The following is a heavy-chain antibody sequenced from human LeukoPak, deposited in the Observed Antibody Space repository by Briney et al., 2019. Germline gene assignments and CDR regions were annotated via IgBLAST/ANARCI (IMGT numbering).Heavy chain of an antibody. CDR3: AIDLRTYYYGSGSYYNDY. V-gene: IGHV1-18*01. J-gene: IGHJ4*02. Sequence: WASVKVSCKASGYTFTSYGINWVRQAPGQGLEWMGWISAYNGNTYYAQKLQGRVTMTTDTSTSTDYMELRSLRSDDTAVYYCAIDLRTYYYGSGSYYNDYWGQGTLVTVSS. CDR1: GYTFTSYG. CDR2: ISAYNGNT. D-gene: IGHD3-10*01.